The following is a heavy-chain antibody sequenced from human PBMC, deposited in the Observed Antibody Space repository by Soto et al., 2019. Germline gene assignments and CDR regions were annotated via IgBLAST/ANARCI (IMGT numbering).Heavy chain of an antibody. V-gene: IGHV1-18*01. Sequence: ASGKVSCKASGYTFTIYGISWVRQAPGQGLEWMGWISAYNGNTNYAQKLQGRVTMTTDTSTSTAYMELRSLRSDDTAVYYCARPYYDILTGYPNYYYNMDVWGKGTLVTFSS. CDR2: ISAYNGNT. CDR1: GYTFTIYG. J-gene: IGHJ6*03. D-gene: IGHD3-9*01. CDR3: ARPYYDILTGYPNYYYNMDV.